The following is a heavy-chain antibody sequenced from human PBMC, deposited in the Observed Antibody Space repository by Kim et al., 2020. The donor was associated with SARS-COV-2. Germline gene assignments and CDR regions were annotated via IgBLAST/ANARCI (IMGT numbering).Heavy chain of an antibody. J-gene: IGHJ6*02. V-gene: IGHV3-9*01. CDR2: ISWNSDSI. Sequence: GGSLRLSCAASGFSFDDYAMYWVRQAPGKGLEWVSGISWNSDSIGYADSVKGRFTISRDNAKSSLILQMNSLRAEDTALYYCAKAKLDFHFYYFAMDVWGQGTTVTVS. CDR3: AKAKLDFHFYYFAMDV. CDR1: GFSFDDYA. D-gene: IGHD3-9*01.